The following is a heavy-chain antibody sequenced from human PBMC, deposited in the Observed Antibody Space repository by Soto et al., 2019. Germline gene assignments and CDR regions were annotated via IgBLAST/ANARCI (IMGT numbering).Heavy chain of an antibody. J-gene: IGHJ4*02. CDR2: IYYSGST. D-gene: IGHD1-26*01. CDR3: ARGHGRGSYNY. Sequence: SEALSLTCTVSGGSVSSGSYYWSWIRQPPGKGLEWIGYIYYSGSTNYNPSLKSRVTISVDTSKNQFSLKLSSVTAADTAVYYCARGHGRGSYNYWGQGTLVTVSS. V-gene: IGHV4-61*01. CDR1: GGSVSSGSYY.